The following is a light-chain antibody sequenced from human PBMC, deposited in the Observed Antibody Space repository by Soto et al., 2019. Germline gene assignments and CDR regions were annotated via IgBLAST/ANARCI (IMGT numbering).Light chain of an antibody. J-gene: IGLJ2*01. CDR1: SSDVGSYNL. V-gene: IGLV2-23*01. Sequence: QSVLTQPASVSGSPGQSITISCTGTSSDVGSYNLVSGYQQHPGKAPKLMIYEGSKRPSGISNRFSGSKSGNTASLTISGLQAEDEADYYCCSYAASSAYVLFGGGTKRAVL. CDR3: CSYAASSAYVL. CDR2: EGS.